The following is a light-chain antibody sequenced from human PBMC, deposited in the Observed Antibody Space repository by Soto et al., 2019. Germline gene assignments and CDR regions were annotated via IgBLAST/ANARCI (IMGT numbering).Light chain of an antibody. CDR1: SSDVGGYNS. Sequence: SALTQPASVSGSPGESITISCTGTSSDVGGYNSVSWYQHHPGKAPTLILYDVGDRPSGVSYRFSGSKSGNTASLTISGLQAADEADYFCSSFTSSMTNVFGSGTKLTVL. V-gene: IGLV2-14*03. CDR3: SSFTSSMTNV. CDR2: DVG. J-gene: IGLJ1*01.